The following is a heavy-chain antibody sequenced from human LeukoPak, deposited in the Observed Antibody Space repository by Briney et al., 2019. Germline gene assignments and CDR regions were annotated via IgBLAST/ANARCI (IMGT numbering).Heavy chain of an antibody. J-gene: IGHJ6*02. D-gene: IGHD2-2*01. V-gene: IGHV3-33*03. CDR1: GFTFSSYG. CDR3: ASPVYQQAGMDV. Sequence: GGSLRLSCAASGFTFSSYGMHWVRQAPGKGLEWVAVIWYDGSNKYYADSVKGRFTISRDNAKNSLYLQMNSLGAEDTAVYYCASPVYQQAGMDVWGQGTTVTVSS. CDR2: IWYDGSNK.